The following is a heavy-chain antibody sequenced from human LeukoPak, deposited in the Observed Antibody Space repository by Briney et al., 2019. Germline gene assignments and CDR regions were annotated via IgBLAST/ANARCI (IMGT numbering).Heavy chain of an antibody. Sequence: ASVKVSCKASGYTFTSYGISWVRQAPGQGLEWMGWISAYNGNTNCAQKLQGRVTMTTDTSTSTAYMELRSLRSDDTAVYYCARGYCTNGVCLTAVDYWGQGTLVTVSS. CDR1: GYTFTSYG. CDR3: ARGYCTNGVCLTAVDY. J-gene: IGHJ4*02. CDR2: ISAYNGNT. D-gene: IGHD2-8*01. V-gene: IGHV1-18*01.